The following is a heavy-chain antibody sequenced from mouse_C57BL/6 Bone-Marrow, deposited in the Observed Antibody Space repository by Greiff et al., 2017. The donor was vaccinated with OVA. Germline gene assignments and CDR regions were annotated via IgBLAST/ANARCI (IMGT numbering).Heavy chain of an antibody. CDR2: IDPENGDT. V-gene: IGHV14-4*01. CDR3: TTFADGRDY. Sequence: EVQLQQSGAELVRPGASVKLSCTASGFNIKDDYMHWVKQRPEQGLEWIGWIDPENGDTEYASKFQGQATITADTSSNTAYLQLSSLTSEDTAVYYCTTFADGRDYWGQGTSVTVSS. J-gene: IGHJ4*01. CDR1: GFNIKDDY.